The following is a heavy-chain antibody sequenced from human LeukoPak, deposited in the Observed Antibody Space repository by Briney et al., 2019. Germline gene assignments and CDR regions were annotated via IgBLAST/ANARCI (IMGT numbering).Heavy chain of an antibody. D-gene: IGHD2-2*01. CDR1: GFTFSSYG. V-gene: IGHV3-33*01. Sequence: AGGSLRLSCAASGFTFSSYGMHWVRQAPGKGLEWVAVIWYDGSNKYYADSVKGRFTISRDNSKNTLYLQMNSLRAEDTAVYYCARDRGYCSSTSCYLSGMDVWGQGATVTVSS. J-gene: IGHJ6*02. CDR3: ARDRGYCSSTSCYLSGMDV. CDR2: IWYDGSNK.